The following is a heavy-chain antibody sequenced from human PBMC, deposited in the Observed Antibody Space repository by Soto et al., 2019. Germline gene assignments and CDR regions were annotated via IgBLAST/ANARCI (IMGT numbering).Heavy chain of an antibody. CDR3: ARVPGP. J-gene: IGHJ5*02. V-gene: IGHV4-59*12. Sequence: SEPLSLTCTVSGGSSDSYYWTWIRQPPGKGLEWIGYVYYTGTTTYSPSLKSRVTISVDRSKNQFSLKLSSVTAADTAVYYCARVPGPWGQGTLVTVSS. CDR2: VYYTGTT. CDR1: GGSSDSYY.